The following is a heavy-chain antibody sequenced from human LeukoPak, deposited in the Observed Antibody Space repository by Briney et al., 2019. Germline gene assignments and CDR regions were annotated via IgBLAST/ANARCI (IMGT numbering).Heavy chain of an antibody. CDR1: GYSFTDYW. J-gene: IGHJ4*02. CDR3: ARHGRYSSSPSGWSDY. Sequence: GDSLKISCKGSGYSFTDYWIGWVRQMPGKGLEWMGIIYPGDSDIRYSPSFKGQVTISADKSITTAYLEWSGLQASDTAMYYCARHGRYSSSPSGWSDYWGQGTMVTVSS. D-gene: IGHD6-6*01. V-gene: IGHV5-51*01. CDR2: IYPGDSDI.